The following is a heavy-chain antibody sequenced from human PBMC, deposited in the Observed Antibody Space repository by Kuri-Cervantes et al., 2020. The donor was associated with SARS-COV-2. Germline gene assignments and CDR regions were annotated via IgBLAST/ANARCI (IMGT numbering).Heavy chain of an antibody. CDR1: GYSISSGYY. CDR3: ARTSGYSSSWSLYYYYDIDV. Sequence: ESLKISCAVSGYSISSGYYWGWIRPPPGKGLEWTGSIYHSGSTYYNPSLKSRVTISVDTSKNQFSLKLSSVTAADTAVHYCARTSGYSSSWSLYYYYDIDVWGKGTTVTVSS. CDR2: IYHSGST. V-gene: IGHV4-38-2*01. D-gene: IGHD6-13*01. J-gene: IGHJ6*03.